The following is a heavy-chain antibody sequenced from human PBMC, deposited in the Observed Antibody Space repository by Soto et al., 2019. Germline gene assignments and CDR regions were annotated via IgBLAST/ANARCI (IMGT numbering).Heavy chain of an antibody. D-gene: IGHD2-2*01. J-gene: IGHJ4*02. V-gene: IGHV3-33*01. Sequence: PGGSLRLSCAASGFTFSSYGMHWVRQAPGKGLEWVAVIWYDGSNKYYADSVKGRFTISRDNSKNTLYLQMNSLRAEDTAVYYCARGPIVVVPAATPYFDYWGQGTLVTVSS. CDR3: ARGPIVVVPAATPYFDY. CDR1: GFTFSSYG. CDR2: IWYDGSNK.